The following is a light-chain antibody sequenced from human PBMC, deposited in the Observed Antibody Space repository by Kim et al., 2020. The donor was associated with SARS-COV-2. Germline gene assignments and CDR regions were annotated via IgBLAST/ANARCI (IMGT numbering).Light chain of an antibody. J-gene: IGLJ3*02. CDR2: EEN. V-gene: IGLV6-57*03. Sequence: VTIPCTPVSASIASNSVQWYPQRPGSAPTTVIYEENQRPSGVPDRFSGSIDSSSNFASLTVSVLKTEDEADYYCQSYDTNNRVFGGGTQLTVL. CDR3: QSYDTNNRV. CDR1: SASIASNS.